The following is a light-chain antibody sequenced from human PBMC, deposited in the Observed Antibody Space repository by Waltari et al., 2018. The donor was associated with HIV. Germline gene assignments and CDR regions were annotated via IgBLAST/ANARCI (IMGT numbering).Light chain of an antibody. V-gene: IGLV4-69*01. CDR2: LHADGRH. CDR3: QTWGTGIRV. J-gene: IGLJ3*02. CDR1: TRHNTYA. Sequence: QVVLTQSPSASASLGASVKLTCPLTTRHNTYAIACPQQQPEKGPRYLMRLHADGRHTKGDEIPDRFSGSSSGAERYLTISSLQSEDEADYYCQTWGTGIRVFGGGTKLTVL.